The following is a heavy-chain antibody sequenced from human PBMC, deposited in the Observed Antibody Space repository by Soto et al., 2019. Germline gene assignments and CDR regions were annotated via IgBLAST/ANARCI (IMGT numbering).Heavy chain of an antibody. CDR2: IYYSGST. V-gene: IGHV4-59*01. D-gene: IGHD6-19*01. CDR1: GGSISSYY. CDR3: ARLTLIAVAGTVVFDY. Sequence: SETLSLTCTVSGGSISSYYWSWIRQPPGKGLEWIGYIYYSGSTNYNPSLKSRVTISVDTSKNQFSLKLSSVTAADTAVYYCARLTLIAVAGTVVFDYWGQGTLVTVSS. J-gene: IGHJ4*02.